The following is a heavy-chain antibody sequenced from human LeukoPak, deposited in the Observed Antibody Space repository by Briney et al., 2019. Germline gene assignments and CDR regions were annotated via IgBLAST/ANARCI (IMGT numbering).Heavy chain of an antibody. CDR1: AFTFSDYT. V-gene: IGHV3-21*01. CDR3: LRGDRRDY. J-gene: IGHJ4*02. CDR2: ISRRSSYI. Sequence: GGSLRLSCAASAFTFSDYTMTWVRQVPGKGLEWLSSISRRSSYIYYADSLKGRLTISRDNAKNSVYLQMDSLRAEDTAVYYCLRGDRRDYWGQGTLVTVSS.